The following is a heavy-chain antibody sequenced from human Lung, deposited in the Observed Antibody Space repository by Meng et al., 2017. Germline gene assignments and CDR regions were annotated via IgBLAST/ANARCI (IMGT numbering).Heavy chain of an antibody. CDR2: VSGYNGNT. J-gene: IGHJ5*02. D-gene: IGHD2-2*01. V-gene: IGHV1-18*01. Sequence: QVQLGQSGDEVKKPGATVKGSCKATGYTFTSYGISWVRQAPGQGLEWMGWVSGYNGNTNYAQKFQGRVTMTTDTSTSTAYMELRSLRSDDTAVYYCARDRYCSTTSCTGWFDPWGQGTLVTVSS. CDR1: GYTFTSYG. CDR3: ARDRYCSTTSCTGWFDP.